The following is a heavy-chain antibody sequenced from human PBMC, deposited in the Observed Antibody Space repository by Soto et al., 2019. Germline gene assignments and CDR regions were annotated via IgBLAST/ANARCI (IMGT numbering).Heavy chain of an antibody. D-gene: IGHD2-2*01. V-gene: IGHV1-69*01. CDR2: IIPIFGTA. CDR1: GGTFSSYA. J-gene: IGHJ5*02. Sequence: QVQLVQSGAEVKKPGSSVKVSCKASGGTFSSYAISWVRQAPGQGLEWMGGIIPIFGTANYAQKFQGRVTITADESTSTAYMELSSLRSEDTAVYYCALSILGCSSISCYLWFDPWGQGTLVTVSS. CDR3: ALSILGCSSISCYLWFDP.